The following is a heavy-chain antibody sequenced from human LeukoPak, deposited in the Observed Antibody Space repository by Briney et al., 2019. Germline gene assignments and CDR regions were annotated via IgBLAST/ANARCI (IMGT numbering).Heavy chain of an antibody. J-gene: IGHJ5*02. CDR2: TYYNSRWIH. V-gene: IGHV6-1*01. D-gene: IGHD1-26*01. Sequence: SQTLSLTCAISGNSVSTNTGAWHWIRQSPSRGLEWLGRTYYNSRWIHDYAVSVKSRITIDPDTSKNRFSLQLNSVTPEDTAVYFCAKQVWDAKQFYPWGQGTLVTVSS. CDR1: GNSVSTNTGA. CDR3: AKQVWDAKQFYP.